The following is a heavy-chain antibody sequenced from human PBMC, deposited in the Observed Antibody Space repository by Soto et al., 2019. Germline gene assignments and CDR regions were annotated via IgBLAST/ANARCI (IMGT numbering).Heavy chain of an antibody. Sequence: PGESLKISCKGSGYSFTSYWIGWVRQMPGKGLEWMGIIYPGDSDTRYSPSFQGQVTISADKSISTAYLQWSSLKASDTAMYYCARHGVYDSSGYLFDYWGQGTLVTVSS. CDR2: IYPGDSDT. CDR3: ARHGVYDSSGYLFDY. D-gene: IGHD3-22*01. J-gene: IGHJ4*02. V-gene: IGHV5-51*01. CDR1: GYSFTSYW.